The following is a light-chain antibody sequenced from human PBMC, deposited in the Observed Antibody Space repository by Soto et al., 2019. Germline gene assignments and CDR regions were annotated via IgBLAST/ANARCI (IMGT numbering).Light chain of an antibody. J-gene: IGKJ5*01. CDR2: DAS. V-gene: IGKV3-11*01. Sequence: EIVLTQSPATLSLSPGERATLSCRASQSVSSYLAWYQQKPGQAPRLLIYDASNRATGIPARFSGRGSGTDFPLTSSSLEPGDFAVYYLPHGSDWPPIMFGQGTRLDIK. CDR3: PHGSDWPPIM. CDR1: QSVSSY.